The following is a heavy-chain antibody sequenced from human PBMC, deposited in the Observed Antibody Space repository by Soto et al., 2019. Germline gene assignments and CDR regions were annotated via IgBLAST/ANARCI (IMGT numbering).Heavy chain of an antibody. CDR2: IYYSGNT. CDR1: GGSISSYY. V-gene: IGHV4-59*01. J-gene: IGHJ4*02. D-gene: IGHD5-12*01. CDR3: ATGSRDGYNY. Sequence: SETLSLTCTVSGGSISSYYWSWIRQPPGKGLEWIGYIYYSGNTNYNPSLKSRVTISVDTSKNQFSLKLSSVTAADTAVYYCATGSRDGYNYWGQGTLVTVSS.